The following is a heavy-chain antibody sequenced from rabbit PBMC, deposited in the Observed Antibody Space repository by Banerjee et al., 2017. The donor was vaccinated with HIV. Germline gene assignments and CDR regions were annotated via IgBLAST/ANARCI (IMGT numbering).Heavy chain of an antibody. D-gene: IGHD2-1*01. Sequence: QEQLEESGGDLVKPEGSLTLTCTASGFSFSNGYVMCWVCQAPGKGLEWIACINTISGDTVYATWAKGRFTISKASWTTVTLQMTSLTAADTATYFCARDRYDDVRGDYFDLWGQGTL. CDR2: INTISGDT. V-gene: IGHV1S45*01. J-gene: IGHJ4*01. CDR3: ARDRYDDVRGDYFDL. CDR1: GFSFSNGYV.